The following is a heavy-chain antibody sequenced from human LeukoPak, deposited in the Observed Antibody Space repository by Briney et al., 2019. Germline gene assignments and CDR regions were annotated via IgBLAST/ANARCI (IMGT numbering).Heavy chain of an antibody. J-gene: IGHJ4*02. CDR1: GFTFSSYS. V-gene: IGHV3-21*01. Sequence: SGGSLRLSCAASGFTFSSYSMNWVRQAPGKGLEWVSSISSSSSYIYYADSVKGRFTISRDNAKNSLYLQMNSLRAEDTAVYYGARGRIAAAGPFDYWGQGTLVTVSS. CDR2: ISSSSSYI. D-gene: IGHD6-13*01. CDR3: ARGRIAAAGPFDY.